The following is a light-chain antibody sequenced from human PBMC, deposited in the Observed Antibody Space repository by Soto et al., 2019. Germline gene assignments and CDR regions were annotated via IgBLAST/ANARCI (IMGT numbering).Light chain of an antibody. CDR1: SSDVGGYNY. V-gene: IGLV2-8*01. CDR2: EVT. CDR3: SSYSGGNKLL. Sequence: QSVLTQPPSASGSPGQSVTISCTGTSSDVGGYNYVSWYQQHPGKAPKLMIYEVTKRPSGVPDRFSGSKSGNTASLTVSGLQAEDEADYYCSSYSGGNKLLFGGGTKVTVL. J-gene: IGLJ2*01.